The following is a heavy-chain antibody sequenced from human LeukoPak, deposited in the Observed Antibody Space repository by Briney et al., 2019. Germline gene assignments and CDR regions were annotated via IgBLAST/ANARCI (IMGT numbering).Heavy chain of an antibody. CDR1: GFTFKNAW. V-gene: IGHV3-15*01. CDR3: TTLIVEPYYYGMDV. CDR2: IKSKPDGGTA. J-gene: IGHJ6*02. Sequence: PGRSLRLSCGASGFTFKNAWMSWVRRAPGKGLEWVGLIKSKPDGGTADYAAPVRGRFNISRDDSRNTLYLHMSSLKTDDTAVYYCTTLIVEPYYYGMDVWGLGTTVTVSS. D-gene: IGHD2-21*01.